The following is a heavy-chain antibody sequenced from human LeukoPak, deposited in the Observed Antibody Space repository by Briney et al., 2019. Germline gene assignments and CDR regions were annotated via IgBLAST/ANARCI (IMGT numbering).Heavy chain of an antibody. CDR2: IYTSGST. J-gene: IGHJ3*02. D-gene: IGHD2-2*01. V-gene: IGHV4-38-2*02. CDR3: AGGGSRSTSWHDAFDI. CDR1: GYSISSGYY. Sequence: SETLSLTCTVSGYSISSGYYWGWIRQPPGKGLEWIGRIYTSGSTNYNPSLKSRVTMSVDTSKNQFSLKLSSVTAADTAVYYCAGGGSRSTSWHDAFDIWGQGTMVTVSS.